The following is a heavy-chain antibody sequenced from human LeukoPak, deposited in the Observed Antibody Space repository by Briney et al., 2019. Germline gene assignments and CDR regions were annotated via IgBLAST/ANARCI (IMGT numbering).Heavy chain of an antibody. CDR1: GFTFSDYY. Sequence: GGSLRLSCAASGFTFSDYYMSWIRQAPGKGLEWVSYISSSGSTIYYADSVKGRFTISRDNAKNSLYLQMNSLRAEDTAVYYCARVVGYYDYVRGSYRYTRHDAFDIWGQGTMVTVSS. CDR2: ISSSGSTI. V-gene: IGHV3-11*01. D-gene: IGHD3-16*02. J-gene: IGHJ3*02. CDR3: ARVVGYYDYVRGSYRYTRHDAFDI.